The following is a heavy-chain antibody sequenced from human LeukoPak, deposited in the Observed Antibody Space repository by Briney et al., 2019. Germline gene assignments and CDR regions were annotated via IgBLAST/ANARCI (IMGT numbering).Heavy chain of an antibody. D-gene: IGHD3-10*01. CDR2: IHHSGAT. CDR3: ASERLWFGELFPNY. J-gene: IGHJ4*02. CDR1: GGSISSYY. Sequence: SETLSLTCTVSGGSISSYYWSWIRQPPGKGLEWIGYIHHSGATYYNPSLESRVTISMDRSKNGFSVKLSSVTAADTALYYCASERLWFGELFPNYWGQGTLVTVSS. V-gene: IGHV4-59*12.